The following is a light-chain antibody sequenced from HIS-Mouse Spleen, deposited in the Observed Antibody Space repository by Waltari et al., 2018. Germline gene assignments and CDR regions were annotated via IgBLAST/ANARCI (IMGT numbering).Light chain of an antibody. CDR1: SSDVGSYNL. CDR2: EGS. CDR3: CSYAGSSTWV. V-gene: IGLV2-23*01. J-gene: IGLJ3*02. Sequence: QSALTQPASVSGSPGQSITIPCTGTSSDVGSYNLVSWSQQQPGKAPKLIIYEGSKRPSRVSNRFSGSTSGNTASLTISGLQAEDEADYFCCSYAGSSTWVFGGGTKLTVL.